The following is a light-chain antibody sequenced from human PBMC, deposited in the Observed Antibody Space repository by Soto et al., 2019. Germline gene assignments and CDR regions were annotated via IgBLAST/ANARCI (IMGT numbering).Light chain of an antibody. CDR3: AAWDDSLNGYV. V-gene: IGLV1-44*01. J-gene: IGLJ1*01. CDR2: SNN. Sequence: QSVLTQPPSASGTPGQRGTISCSGSSSNIGSNTVNWYQQLPGTAPKLLIYSNNQRPSGVPDRFSGSKSGTSASLAISGLQSEDEADYYCAAWDDSLNGYVFGTRTKLTVL. CDR1: SSNIGSNT.